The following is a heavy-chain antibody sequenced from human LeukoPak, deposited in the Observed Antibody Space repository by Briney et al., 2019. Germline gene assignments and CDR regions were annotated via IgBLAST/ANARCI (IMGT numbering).Heavy chain of an antibody. CDR2: IYYSGST. CDR3: AGSYYYGSGSYGDYFDY. J-gene: IGHJ4*02. CDR1: GGSISSYY. D-gene: IGHD3-10*01. Sequence: PSETLSLTCTVSGGSISSYYWGWIRQPPGKGLEWIGSIYYSGSTYYNPSLKSRVTISVDTSKNQFSLKLSSVTAADTAVYYCAGSYYYGSGSYGDYFDYWGQGTLVTVSS. V-gene: IGHV4-39*01.